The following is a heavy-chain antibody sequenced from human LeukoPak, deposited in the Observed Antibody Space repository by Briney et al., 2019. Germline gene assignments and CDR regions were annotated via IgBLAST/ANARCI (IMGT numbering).Heavy chain of an antibody. CDR3: ARQGQLVVTRFYFDY. D-gene: IGHD3-22*01. V-gene: IGHV1-24*01. J-gene: IGHJ4*02. CDR1: GYTLSELA. Sequence: ASVKVSCKVSGYTLSELAMHWVRQAPGKGLEWMGGFDPEDGETIYAQKFQGRVTMTEDTSTDTAYMELSSLRSEDTALYYCARQGQLVVTRFYFDYWGQGTLVTVSS. CDR2: FDPEDGET.